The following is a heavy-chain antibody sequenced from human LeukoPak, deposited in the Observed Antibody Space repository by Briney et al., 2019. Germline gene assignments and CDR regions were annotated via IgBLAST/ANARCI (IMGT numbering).Heavy chain of an antibody. J-gene: IGHJ4*02. CDR1: GFTISSHW. CDR2: INSDGSSI. CDR3: AKDSNDYGDYNYFDF. D-gene: IGHD4-17*01. V-gene: IGHV3-74*01. Sequence: PGGSLRLSCAASGFTISSHWMHWVRQGPGKGLVWVSRINSDGSSINYGDSVKGRFTVSRDNSKNTLYLQMSSLRAEDTAVYYCAKDSNDYGDYNYFDFWGQGTLVTVSS.